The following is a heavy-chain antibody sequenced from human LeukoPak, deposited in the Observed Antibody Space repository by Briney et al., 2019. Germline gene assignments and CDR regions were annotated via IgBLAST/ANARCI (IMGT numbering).Heavy chain of an antibody. J-gene: IGHJ4*02. CDR3: ATKQWLAPPPDS. D-gene: IGHD6-19*01. CDR1: GFTFSKYW. Sequence: GGSLRLSCAASGFTFSKYWMLWVRQAQGKGLESVSRINTDGTVTTYADSVKGRFTVTRDNADNTMFLQMNSVRDEDTAVYYCATKQWLAPPPDSWGQGTPVTVSS. CDR2: INTDGTVT. V-gene: IGHV3-74*01.